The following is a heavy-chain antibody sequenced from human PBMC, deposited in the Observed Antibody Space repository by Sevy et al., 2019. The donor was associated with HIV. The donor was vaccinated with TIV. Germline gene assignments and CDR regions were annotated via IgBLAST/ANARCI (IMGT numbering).Heavy chain of an antibody. CDR1: GFSFRMYW. V-gene: IGHV3-7*01. CDR2: IKKDGSEK. J-gene: IGHJ2*01. Sequence: GGSLRLSCAASGFSFRMYWLSWVRQAPGKGLEWVANIKKDGSEKSYVDSVKGRFTISRDNAKNSLYLQMNSLRAEDTAVYYCGSGLLRYFDLWGRGTLVTVSS. D-gene: IGHD3-10*01. CDR3: GSGLLRYFDL.